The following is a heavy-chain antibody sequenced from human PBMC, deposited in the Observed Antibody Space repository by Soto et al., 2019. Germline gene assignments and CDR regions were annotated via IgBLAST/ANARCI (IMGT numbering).Heavy chain of an antibody. CDR3: AKYYYDSSGYYYVPPHFDY. CDR2: ISGSGGST. J-gene: IGHJ4*02. V-gene: IGHV3-23*01. D-gene: IGHD3-22*01. CDR1: GFTFSSCA. Sequence: PGGSLRLSCAASGFTFSSCAMSWVRQAPGKGLEWVSAISGSGGSTYYADSVKGRFTISRDNSKNTLYLQMNSLRAEDTAVYYCAKYYYDSSGYYYVPPHFDYWGQGTLVTVSS.